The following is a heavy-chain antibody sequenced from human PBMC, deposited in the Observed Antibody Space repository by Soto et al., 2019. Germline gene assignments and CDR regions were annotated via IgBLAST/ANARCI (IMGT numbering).Heavy chain of an antibody. V-gene: IGHV3-48*02. CDR2: INKNGFTI. CDR1: GFTLTTYS. D-gene: IGHD6-19*01. Sequence: XGSLRLSCAVAGFTLTTYSMNWVRQAPGKGLEWISFINKNGFTIYYADSVKGRFTISRDYAKNSLYLQMDSLRHEDTAVYYCARGAVTGTSLFDSWGLGTLVTVSS. J-gene: IGHJ4*02. CDR3: ARGAVTGTSLFDS.